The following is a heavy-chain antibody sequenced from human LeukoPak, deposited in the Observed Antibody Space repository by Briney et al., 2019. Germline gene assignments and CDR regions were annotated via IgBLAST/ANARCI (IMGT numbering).Heavy chain of an antibody. CDR2: IAIGADTT. V-gene: IGHV3-23*01. Sequence: GGSLRLSCTASGFTFTNHGMTWVRQAPGKGLEWVSAIAIGADTTYYADSVKGRFTISRDNSKSTLYLQMNGLRVEDTGIYYCAKEIRPNDYWGQGTLVTVSS. J-gene: IGHJ4*02. D-gene: IGHD6-6*01. CDR3: AKEIRPNDY. CDR1: GFTFTNHG.